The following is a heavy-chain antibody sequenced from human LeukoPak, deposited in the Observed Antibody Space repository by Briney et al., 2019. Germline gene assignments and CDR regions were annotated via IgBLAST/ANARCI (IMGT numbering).Heavy chain of an antibody. D-gene: IGHD6-19*01. V-gene: IGHV3-23*01. Sequence: PGASLRLSCAASGFIFRNYAMSWVRQAPGKGLEWVSAITGSGDSTYYADSVKGRFTISRDNSKNTLYLQMNSLRAEDTAVYYCANQWRDWFDPWGQGTLVTVSS. CDR2: ITGSGDST. CDR1: GFIFRNYA. CDR3: ANQWRDWFDP. J-gene: IGHJ5*02.